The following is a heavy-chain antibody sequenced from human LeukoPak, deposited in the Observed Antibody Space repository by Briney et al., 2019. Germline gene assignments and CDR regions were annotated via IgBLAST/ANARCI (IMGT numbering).Heavy chain of an antibody. D-gene: IGHD3-10*01. CDR3: ARVAKYYYGSETYYFFEH. V-gene: IGHV3-7*01. Sequence: GGSLRLSCAASGFSFSSQWMSWVRQAPGKGLEWVAIINQGGTGKYYVDSVKGRFTISRDNAENSLYLQMSSLRAEDTAVYYCARVAKYYYGSETYYFFEHWGQGTPVTASS. J-gene: IGHJ4*02. CDR2: INQGGTGK. CDR1: GFSFSSQW.